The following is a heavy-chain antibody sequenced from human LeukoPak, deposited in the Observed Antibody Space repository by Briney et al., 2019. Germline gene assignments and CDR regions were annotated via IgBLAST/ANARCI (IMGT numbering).Heavy chain of an antibody. CDR3: ARGLVGATPGDWFDP. J-gene: IGHJ5*02. CDR1: GGSISSGNYY. Sequence: SQTLSLTCTVSGGSISSGNYYWSWIRQPPGKGLEWIEYIYYSGSTYYNPSLKSRVTISVDTSKNQFSLKLSSVTAADTAVYYCARGLVGATPGDWFDPWGQGTLVTVSS. CDR2: IYYSGST. D-gene: IGHD1-26*01. V-gene: IGHV4-30-4*08.